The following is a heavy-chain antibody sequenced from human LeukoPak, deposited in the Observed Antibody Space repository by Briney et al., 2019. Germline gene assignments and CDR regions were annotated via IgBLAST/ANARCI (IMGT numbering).Heavy chain of an antibody. J-gene: IGHJ3*02. CDR2: ISAYNGNT. Sequence: APVKVSCKASGYTFTSYGISWVRQAPGQGLEWMGWISAYNGNTNYAQKLQGRVTMTTDTSTSTAYMELRSLRSDDTAVYYCARDVGYDSSGDDAFDIWGQGTMVTVSS. CDR1: GYTFTSYG. D-gene: IGHD3-22*01. V-gene: IGHV1-18*01. CDR3: ARDVGYDSSGDDAFDI.